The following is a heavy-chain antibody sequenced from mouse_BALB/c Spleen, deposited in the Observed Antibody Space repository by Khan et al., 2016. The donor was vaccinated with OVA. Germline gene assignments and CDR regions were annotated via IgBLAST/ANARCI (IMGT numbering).Heavy chain of an antibody. Sequence: QLEESGPGLVKPSQSLSLTCTVTGYSITSDYAWNWIRQFPGNKLDWMGYISYSGSTNYNPSLKSRISITRDTSKNQFFLQLNSVTTEDTATYYCARDGSRYNYAMDYWGQGTSVTVSS. CDR1: GYSITSDYA. CDR3: ARDGSRYNYAMDY. CDR2: ISYSGST. J-gene: IGHJ4*01. V-gene: IGHV3-2*02. D-gene: IGHD2-3*01.